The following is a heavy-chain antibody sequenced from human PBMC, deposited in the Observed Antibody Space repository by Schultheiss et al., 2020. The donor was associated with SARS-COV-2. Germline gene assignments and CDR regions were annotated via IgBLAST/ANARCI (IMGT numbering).Heavy chain of an antibody. D-gene: IGHD4-23*01. CDR2: MNPNSGNT. Sequence: ASVKVSCKASGYTFTSYDINWVRQATGQGLEWMGWMNPNSGNTGYAQKFQGRVTMTRNTSISTAYMELSSLRSEDTAVYYCARGLSGYDYGGNSAWYFDLWGRGTLVTGSS. J-gene: IGHJ2*01. CDR3: ARGLSGYDYGGNSAWYFDL. CDR1: GYTFTSYD. V-gene: IGHV1-8*01.